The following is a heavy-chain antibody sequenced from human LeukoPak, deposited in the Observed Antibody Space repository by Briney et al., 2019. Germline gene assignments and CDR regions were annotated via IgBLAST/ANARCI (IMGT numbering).Heavy chain of an antibody. J-gene: IGHJ4*02. Sequence: SETLSLTCTVSGGSISSGDYYWSWIRQPPGKGLEWIGYIYYSGSTYYNPSLKGRVTISVDTSKNQFSLKLSSVTAADTAVYYCARGDYVWGSYRPYWGQGTLVTVSS. CDR1: GGSISSGDYY. CDR2: IYYSGST. D-gene: IGHD3-16*02. V-gene: IGHV4-30-4*01. CDR3: ARGDYVWGSYRPY.